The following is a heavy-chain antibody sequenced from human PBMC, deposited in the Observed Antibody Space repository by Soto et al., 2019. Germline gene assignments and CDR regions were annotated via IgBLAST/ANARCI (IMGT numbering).Heavy chain of an antibody. CDR1: GFTFSRYW. Sequence: PGGSLRLSCAASGFTFSRYWMHWVRQAPGKGLVWVSRINSDGSSTFSADSVKGRFAISRDNAKKTLYLQMNSLRAEDTAVYYCAREGVAYSDGNIDYWGQGTLVTVSS. J-gene: IGHJ4*02. CDR3: AREGVAYSDGNIDY. D-gene: IGHD5-18*01. V-gene: IGHV3-74*01. CDR2: INSDGSST.